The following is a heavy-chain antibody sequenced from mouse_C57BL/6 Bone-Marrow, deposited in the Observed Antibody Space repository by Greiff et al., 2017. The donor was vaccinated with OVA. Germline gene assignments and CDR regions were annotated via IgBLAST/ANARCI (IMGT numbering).Heavy chain of an antibody. CDR3: ARGWDPSWYFDV. D-gene: IGHD4-1*01. CDR1: GYAFTNYL. Sequence: VQLQQSGAELVRPGTSVKVSCKASGYAFTNYLIEWVKQRPGQGLEWIGVINPGSGGTNYNEKFKGKATLTADKSSSTAYMQLSSLTSEDSAVYFCARGWDPSWYFDVWGTGTTVTVSS. V-gene: IGHV1-54*01. J-gene: IGHJ1*03. CDR2: INPGSGGT.